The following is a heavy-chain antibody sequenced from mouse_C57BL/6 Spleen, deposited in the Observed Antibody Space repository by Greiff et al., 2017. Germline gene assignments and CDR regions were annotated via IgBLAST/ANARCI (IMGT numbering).Heavy chain of an antibody. CDR2: IVPGNGGT. J-gene: IGHJ2*01. Sequence: QVQLQQSGAELVRPGASVKLSCKASGYTFTGYWIQWVKQRPGHGLEWIGGIVPGNGGTDYNEKFKGKATFTADTSSNTAYLQLSSLTTEDSAVYYCTTYDGSSRDDWGQGTTLTVAS. CDR1: GYTFTGYW. V-gene: IGHV1-9*01. D-gene: IGHD1-1*01. CDR3: TTYDGSSRDD.